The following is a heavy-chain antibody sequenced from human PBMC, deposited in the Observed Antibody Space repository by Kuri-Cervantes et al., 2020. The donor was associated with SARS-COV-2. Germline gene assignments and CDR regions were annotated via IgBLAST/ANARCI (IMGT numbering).Heavy chain of an antibody. CDR3: ARDYVDAFDI. V-gene: IGHV5-51*01. CDR2: IYPGDSYT. Sequence: GESLKISCKGSGYSFTSYWIGWVRQMPGKGLEWMGIIYPGDSYTNYSPSFQGHVTISADKSISTAYLQWSSLKASDTAMYYCARDYVDAFDIWGQGTMVTVSS. CDR1: GYSFTSYW. J-gene: IGHJ3*02. D-gene: IGHD3-16*01.